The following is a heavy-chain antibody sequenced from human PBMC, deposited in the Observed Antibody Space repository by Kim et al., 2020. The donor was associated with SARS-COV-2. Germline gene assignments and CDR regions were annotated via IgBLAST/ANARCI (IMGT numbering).Heavy chain of an antibody. J-gene: IGHJ3*02. Sequence: DSDTKYSTSFEGQVTISADKSISTAYLQWSSLKASDTAIYYCARGVDSFDIWSQGTMVTVSS. V-gene: IGHV5-51*01. CDR3: ARGVDSFDI. D-gene: IGHD3-22*01. CDR2: DSDT.